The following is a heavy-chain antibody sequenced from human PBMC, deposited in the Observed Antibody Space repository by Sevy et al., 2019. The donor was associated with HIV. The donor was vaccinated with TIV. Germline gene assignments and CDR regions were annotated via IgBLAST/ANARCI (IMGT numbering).Heavy chain of an antibody. CDR2: IYYSGST. J-gene: IGHJ3*02. Sequence: SETLSLTCTVSGGSISSYYWSWIRQPPGKGLEWTGYIYYSGSTNYNPSLKSRVTISVDTSKNQFSLKLSSVTAADTAVYYCARGYRVVPAAIGGAFDIWGQGTMVTVSS. V-gene: IGHV4-59*01. CDR1: GGSISSYY. CDR3: ARGYRVVPAAIGGAFDI. D-gene: IGHD2-2*01.